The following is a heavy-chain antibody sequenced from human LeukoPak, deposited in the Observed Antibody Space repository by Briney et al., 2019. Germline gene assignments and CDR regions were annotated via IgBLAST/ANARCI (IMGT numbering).Heavy chain of an antibody. CDR3: AKDEPVVAATPFDY. J-gene: IGHJ4*02. D-gene: IGHD2-15*01. CDR1: GFTFSSSA. V-gene: IGHV3-23*01. Sequence: GGSLRLSCAASGFTFSSSAMSWVRQVPGKGLEWVSGISASGGSTNYADSVRGRFTISRDNSKNTLYVQMNSLRAEDTAVYYCAKDEPVVAATPFDYWGQGTLVTVSS. CDR2: ISASGGST.